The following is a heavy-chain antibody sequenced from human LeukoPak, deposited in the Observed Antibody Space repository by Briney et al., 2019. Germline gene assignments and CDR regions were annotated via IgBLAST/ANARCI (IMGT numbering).Heavy chain of an antibody. D-gene: IGHD4-11*01. V-gene: IGHV3-7*01. CDR1: RFTFSSYW. CDR3: AREFYSNYNYYFDY. Sequence: GGSLRLSCAASRFTFSSYWMSWVRQAPGKGPEWVANIKQDGSGKSYVDSVEGRFTISRDNAKNSLYLQMNSLRAEDTAVYYCAREFYSNYNYYFDYWGQGTLVTVSS. J-gene: IGHJ4*02. CDR2: IKQDGSGK.